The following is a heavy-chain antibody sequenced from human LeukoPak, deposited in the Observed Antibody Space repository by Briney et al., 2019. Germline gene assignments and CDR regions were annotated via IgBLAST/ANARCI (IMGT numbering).Heavy chain of an antibody. CDR1: GFTFDDYA. CDR3: AKSTLYDTPYYFDY. V-gene: IGHV3-9*01. CDR2: ISWNSGSI. Sequence: GGSLRLSCAASGFTFDDYAMHWVRQAPGKGLEWVSGISWNSGSIDYADSVKGRFTISRDNAKNSPYLQMNSLRAEDTALYYCAKSTLYDTPYYFDYWGQGTLVTVSS. J-gene: IGHJ4*02. D-gene: IGHD3-22*01.